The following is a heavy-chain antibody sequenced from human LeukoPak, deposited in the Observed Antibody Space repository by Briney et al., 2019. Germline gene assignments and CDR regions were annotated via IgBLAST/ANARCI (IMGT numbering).Heavy chain of an antibody. V-gene: IGHV3-48*03. J-gene: IGHJ4*02. Sequence: GGSLRLSCTVSGFSFSSYAMNWVRQAPGKGLEWVSYISSSGSTIYYADSVKGRFTISRDNAKNSLYLQMNSLRAEDTAVYYCARVDLEFSGWYIDYWGQGTLVTVSS. D-gene: IGHD6-19*01. CDR1: GFSFSSYA. CDR3: ARVDLEFSGWYIDY. CDR2: ISSSGSTI.